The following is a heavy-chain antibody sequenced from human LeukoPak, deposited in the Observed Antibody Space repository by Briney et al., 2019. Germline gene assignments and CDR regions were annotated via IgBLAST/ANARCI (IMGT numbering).Heavy chain of an antibody. J-gene: IGHJ4*02. V-gene: IGHV4-59*01. CDR3: ARSAGYYYDSSAYRYYFDY. Sequence: PSETLSLTCTVSGGSISSYYWSWIRQPPGKGLEGIGYIYYSGSTNYNPSLKSRVTISVDTSKNQFSLKLSSVTAADTAVYHCARSAGYYYDSSAYRYYFDYWGQGTLVTVSS. CDR2: IYYSGST. CDR1: GGSISSYY. D-gene: IGHD3-22*01.